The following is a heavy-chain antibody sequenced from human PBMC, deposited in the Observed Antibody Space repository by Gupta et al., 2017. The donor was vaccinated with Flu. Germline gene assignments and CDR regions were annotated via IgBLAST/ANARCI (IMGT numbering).Heavy chain of an antibody. J-gene: IGHJ4*02. V-gene: IGHV3-9*01. CDR1: GFTFDDYA. CDR2: ISWNSGSI. CDR3: AKDQYYYDSSGPFDY. Sequence: EVQLVESGGGLVQPGRSLRLSCAASGFTFDDYAMHWVRQAPGKGLEWVSGISWNSGSIGYADPVKGRFTISRDNAKNSLYLQMNSLRAEDTALYYCAKDQYYYDSSGPFDYWGQGTLVTVSS. D-gene: IGHD3-22*01.